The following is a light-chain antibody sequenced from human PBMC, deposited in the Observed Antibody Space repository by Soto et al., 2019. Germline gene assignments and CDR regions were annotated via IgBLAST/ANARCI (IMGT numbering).Light chain of an antibody. V-gene: IGLV2-18*02. CDR1: SSDVGNYNR. CDR2: EVS. Sequence: QSVLTQPPSVSGSPGQSVTISCTGTSSDVGNYNRVSWYQQPPGTAPKVIIYEVSNRPSGVPDRFSGSKSGNTASLTISGLQAEDVADYYCSSYTSSSTYVFGTGTKVTVL. CDR3: SSYTSSSTYV. J-gene: IGLJ1*01.